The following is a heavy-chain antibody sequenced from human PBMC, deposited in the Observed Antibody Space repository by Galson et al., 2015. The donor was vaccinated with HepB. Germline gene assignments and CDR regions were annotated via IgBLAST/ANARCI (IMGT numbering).Heavy chain of an antibody. CDR2: TYFMSKWHN. Sequence: CAISGDSVSSNSASWNWVRQSPSRGLEWLGRTYFMSKWHNDYAVSVKTRITIIEDTSKNQFSLQLSSVTPDDTAVYYCAGAPNFKGGWPNYYSYYYGMDVWGQGTTVTVSS. D-gene: IGHD6-19*01. J-gene: IGHJ6*02. CDR1: GDSVSSNSAS. CDR3: AGAPNFKGGWPNYYSYYYGMDV. V-gene: IGHV6-1*01.